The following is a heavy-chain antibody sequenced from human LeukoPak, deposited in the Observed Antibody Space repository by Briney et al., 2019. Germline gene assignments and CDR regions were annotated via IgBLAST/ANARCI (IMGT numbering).Heavy chain of an antibody. J-gene: IGHJ3*02. Sequence: ASVKVSCKASGGTFSSYAISGVRQAPGQGLEWMGWINPNSGGTNYAQKLQGRVTMTRDTSIGTAYMELSRLRSDDTAVYYCARDLEVAHGAFDIWGQGTMVTVSS. CDR1: GGTFSSYA. V-gene: IGHV1-2*02. D-gene: IGHD1-1*01. CDR2: INPNSGGT. CDR3: ARDLEVAHGAFDI.